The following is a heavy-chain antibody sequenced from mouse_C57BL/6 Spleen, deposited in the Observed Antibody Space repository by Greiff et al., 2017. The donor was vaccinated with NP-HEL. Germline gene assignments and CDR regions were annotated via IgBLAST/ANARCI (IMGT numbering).Heavy chain of an antibody. Sequence: VKLQESGPGLVQPSQSLSITCTVSGFSLTSYGVHWVRQSPGKGLEWLGVIWSGGSTDYNAAFISRLSISKDNSKSQVFFKMNSLQADDTAIYYCARGSYYGKMDYWGQGTSVTVSS. CDR3: ARGSYYGKMDY. V-gene: IGHV2-2*01. J-gene: IGHJ4*01. D-gene: IGHD1-1*01. CDR2: IWSGGST. CDR1: GFSLTSYG.